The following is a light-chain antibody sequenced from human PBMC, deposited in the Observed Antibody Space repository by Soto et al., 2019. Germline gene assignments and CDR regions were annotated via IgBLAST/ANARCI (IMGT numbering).Light chain of an antibody. V-gene: IGLV2-8*01. Sequence: QSALTQPPSASGSRGQSVTISCTGTNIDVNNVSWFQQHPGKAPKLIIYEVSKRPSGVPDRFSGSKSGNTASLTVSGLQADDETDYYCSSYAGSDIWVFGGGTKLTVL. CDR2: EVS. J-gene: IGLJ3*02. CDR1: NIDVNN. CDR3: SSYAGSDIWV.